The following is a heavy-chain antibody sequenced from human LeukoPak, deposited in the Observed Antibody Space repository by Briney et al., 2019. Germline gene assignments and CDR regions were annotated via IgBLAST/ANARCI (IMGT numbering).Heavy chain of an antibody. J-gene: IGHJ6*02. D-gene: IGHD1-1*01. CDR3: ARDQETTAYYYYGMDV. CDR2: ISSSGSTI. V-gene: IGHV3-48*03. CDR1: GFTFSSYE. Sequence: GGSLRLSCAASGFTFSSYEMNWVRQAPGKGLKWVSYISSSGSTIYYADSVKGRFTISRDNAKNSLYLQMNSLRAEDTAVYYCARDQETTAYYYYGMDVWGQGTTVTVSS.